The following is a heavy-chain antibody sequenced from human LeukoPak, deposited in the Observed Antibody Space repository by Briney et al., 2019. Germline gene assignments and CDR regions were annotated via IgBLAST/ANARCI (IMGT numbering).Heavy chain of an antibody. V-gene: IGHV4-59*12. CDR3: SGSEDSALFDP. D-gene: IGHD1-26*01. J-gene: IGHJ5*02. CDR2: NHYSGST. Sequence: PLETLSLNSTVYGVYGDYISTYYWTWNRQPPGKGLERIGFNHYSGSTYYHPSFQRPATLLVNMCKHQISKKITSVTAGDTVGYYCSGSEDSALFDPGGHGTLVTVSS. CDR1: GVYGDYISTYY.